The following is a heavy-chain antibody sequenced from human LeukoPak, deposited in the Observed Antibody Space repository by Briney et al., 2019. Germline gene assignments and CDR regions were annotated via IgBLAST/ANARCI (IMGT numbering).Heavy chain of an antibody. CDR2: IYSGGST. CDR1: GFTVSSNY. V-gene: IGHV3-53*01. D-gene: IGHD3-10*01. Sequence: GGSLRLSCAASGFTVSSNYMSWVRQAPGKGLEWVSVIYSGGSTYYADSVKGRFTISRDNSKSTLYLQMNSLRAEDTAVYYCARELWFGESIGFDYWGQGTLVTVSS. J-gene: IGHJ4*02. CDR3: ARELWFGESIGFDY.